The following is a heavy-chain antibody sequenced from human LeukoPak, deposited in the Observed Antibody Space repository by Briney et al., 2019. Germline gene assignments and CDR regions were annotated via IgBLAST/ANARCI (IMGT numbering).Heavy chain of an antibody. CDR2: IYYSGST. D-gene: IGHD3-10*01. J-gene: IGHJ4*02. V-gene: IGHV4-39*01. CDR1: GGSISSSSYY. Sequence: PSETLSLTCTVSGGSISSSSYYWGWIRQPPGKGLEWLGSIYYSGSTYYNPSLKSRVTISVDTSKNQFSLKLSSVTAADTAVYYCARATMVRGVPFDYWGQGTLVTVSS. CDR3: ARATMVRGVPFDY.